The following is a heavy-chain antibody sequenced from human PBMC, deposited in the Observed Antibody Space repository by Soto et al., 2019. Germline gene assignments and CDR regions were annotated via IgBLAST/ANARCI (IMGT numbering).Heavy chain of an antibody. D-gene: IGHD3-16*02. V-gene: IGHV3-30-3*01. CDR3: ARAYVWGSYRHNYYYYGMDV. J-gene: IGHJ6*02. CDR2: ISYDGSNK. Sequence: QVQLVESGGGVVQPGRSLRLSCAASGFTFSSYAMHWVRQAPGKGLEWVAVISYDGSNKYYADSVKGRFTISRDNSKNTLYLQMNSLRAEDKAVYYCARAYVWGSYRHNYYYYGMDVWGQGTTVTVSS. CDR1: GFTFSSYA.